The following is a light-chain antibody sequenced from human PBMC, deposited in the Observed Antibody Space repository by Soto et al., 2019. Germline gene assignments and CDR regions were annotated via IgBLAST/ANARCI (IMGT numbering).Light chain of an antibody. V-gene: IGLV1-44*01. Sequence: VLTQPPSASGTPGQRVTISCSGSSSNIGSNTVVWYQQLPGTAPKLLMYTNNKRPSGVPDRFSGSKSGTSASLAISGLQSEDAADYYCAAWDDSLNGVVFGGGTQLTVL. CDR1: SSNIGSNT. CDR2: TNN. CDR3: AAWDDSLNGVV. J-gene: IGLJ2*01.